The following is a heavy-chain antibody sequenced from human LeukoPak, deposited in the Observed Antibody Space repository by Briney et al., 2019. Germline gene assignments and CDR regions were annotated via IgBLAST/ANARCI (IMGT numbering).Heavy chain of an antibody. Sequence: GRSLRLSCAASGFTFDDHAMHWVRQAPGKGLEWVSGISWNSVSIGYADSVKGRFTISRDNAKNSLYLQMNGLRAEDTALYYCAKIDYGGNDWGQGTLVTVSS. CDR3: AKIDYGGND. CDR2: ISWNSVSI. J-gene: IGHJ4*02. V-gene: IGHV3-9*01. D-gene: IGHD4-23*01. CDR1: GFTFDDHA.